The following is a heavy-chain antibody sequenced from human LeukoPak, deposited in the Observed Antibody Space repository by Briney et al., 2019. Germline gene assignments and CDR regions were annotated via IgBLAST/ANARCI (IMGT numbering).Heavy chain of an antibody. J-gene: IGHJ4*02. D-gene: IGHD3-10*01. CDR3: ARYGGSGTYFFDY. Sequence: PSETRSLTCTVSGASLISGDSYWSWIRQPPGKGLECLGYIYYSGSIYYNPSLTGRASISLDTSKNQFSLKLSSVTAADTAVYYCARYGGSGTYFFDYWGRGTLVTVSS. CDR1: GASLISGDSY. CDR2: IYYSGSI. V-gene: IGHV4-30-4*01.